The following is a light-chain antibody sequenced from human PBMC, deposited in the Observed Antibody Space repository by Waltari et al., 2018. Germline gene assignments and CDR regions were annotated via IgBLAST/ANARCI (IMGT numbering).Light chain of an antibody. CDR1: RGIGRY. CDR3: KQTYSSLWT. J-gene: IGKJ1*01. Sequence: DIQMTQSPSFLSASVGDRVTISCRASRGIGRYLHWYQQKPGKTPHLLIFAAAHLQSGVPSRFRCSGSRTDFTIPISSVQSEDFATYYGKQTYSSLWTFGQGTKVEIK. V-gene: IGKV1-39*01. CDR2: AAA.